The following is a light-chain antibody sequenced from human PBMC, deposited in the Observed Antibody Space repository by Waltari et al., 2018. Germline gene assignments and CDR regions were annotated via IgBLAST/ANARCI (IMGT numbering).Light chain of an antibody. V-gene: IGKV1-5*03. CDR1: QSINSW. Sequence: IQMNQLPFTLSASVGDRRTITCRASQSINSWLAWYQQKPGKAPKLLIYKTSTLQRGVPARFSGVGSETEFTLTINGLQPDDFATYYCQQYHTFYTFGQGTKLEIK. CDR2: KTS. CDR3: QQYHTFYT. J-gene: IGKJ2*01.